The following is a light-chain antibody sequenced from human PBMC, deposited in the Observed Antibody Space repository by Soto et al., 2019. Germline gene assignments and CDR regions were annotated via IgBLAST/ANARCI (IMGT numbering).Light chain of an antibody. CDR3: QQSYSTSMYT. J-gene: IGKJ2*01. CDR1: QSISSY. V-gene: IGKV1-39*01. Sequence: DIQMTQSPSSLSASVGDRVTITCRASQSISSYLNWYQQKPGKDPKLLIYAASSLQSGVPSRFSGSGSGTDFTLTISSLQPEYFATYYCQQSYSTSMYTFGQGTKLEIK. CDR2: AAS.